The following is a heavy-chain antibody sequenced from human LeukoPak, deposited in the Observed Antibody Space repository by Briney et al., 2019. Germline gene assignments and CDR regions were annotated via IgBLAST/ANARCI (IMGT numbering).Heavy chain of an antibody. CDR1: GGSISSYY. J-gene: IGHJ3*02. CDR2: IYYSGST. Sequence: SETLSLTCTVSGGSISSYYWSWIRQPPGKGLEWIGYIYYSGSTNYNPSLKSRVTISVDTSKNQFSLKLSSVTAADTAVYYCAKDDGDNDAFDIWGQGTMVTVSS. D-gene: IGHD4-17*01. CDR3: AKDDGDNDAFDI. V-gene: IGHV4-59*01.